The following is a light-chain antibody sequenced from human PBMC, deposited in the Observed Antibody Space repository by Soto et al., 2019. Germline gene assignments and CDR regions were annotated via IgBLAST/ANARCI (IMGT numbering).Light chain of an antibody. V-gene: IGKV1-5*01. CDR3: QQYKDHVWT. Sequence: DIQMTHSPSTLPASVGDRVTISCRASQTFESWLAWYQQKPGKAPKLLISDVSTLERGVPSRFSGSGSATEFTLTISGLQSDDFATYYCQQYKDHVWTFGQGTKV. J-gene: IGKJ1*01. CDR1: QTFESW. CDR2: DVS.